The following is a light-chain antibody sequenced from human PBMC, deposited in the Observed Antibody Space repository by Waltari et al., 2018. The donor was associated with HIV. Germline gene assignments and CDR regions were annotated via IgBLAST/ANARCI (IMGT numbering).Light chain of an antibody. CDR1: RSNIGSNS. CDR3: AAWDDNVNGL. V-gene: IGLV1-44*01. Sequence: QSVLTQPPSASATLGQRVTISCSGRRSNIGSNSLNWYQQLPGTAPKLRISDDNRRPSGVPDRFSGSKSGTSASLAISGLQSEDEADYYCAAWDDNVNGLFGGGTKLTVL. J-gene: IGLJ2*01. CDR2: DDN.